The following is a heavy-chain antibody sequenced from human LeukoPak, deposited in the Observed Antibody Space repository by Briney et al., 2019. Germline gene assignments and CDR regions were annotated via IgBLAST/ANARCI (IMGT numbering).Heavy chain of an antibody. CDR3: ARGCWPYYDILAGQRTYYYYYMAV. J-gene: IGHJ6*03. D-gene: IGHD3-9*01. Sequence: PGGSLRLSCAASGFPFDYYAMHWVRHAPGKGLEWVSGISWNSGSIGYADSVKGRFTISRDNSKNTLYLQMNSLRAEDTAVYYCARGCWPYYDILAGQRTYYYYYMAVWGEGSTVTISS. CDR2: ISWNSGSI. CDR1: GFPFDYYA. V-gene: IGHV3-9*01.